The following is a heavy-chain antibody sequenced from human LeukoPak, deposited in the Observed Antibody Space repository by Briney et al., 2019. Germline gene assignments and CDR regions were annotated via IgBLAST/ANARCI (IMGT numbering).Heavy chain of an antibody. Sequence: SETLSLTCAVSGYFISSGYYWGWIRQPPGEGLEWIGIIYHSGSTYYNPSLKSRFTISVDTSKNQFSLKLSSVTAADTAVYYCARGDYYGSGSSPRHDYWGQGTLVTVSS. CDR2: IYHSGST. D-gene: IGHD3-10*01. J-gene: IGHJ4*02. CDR3: ARGDYYGSGSSPRHDY. CDR1: GYFISSGYY. V-gene: IGHV4-38-2*01.